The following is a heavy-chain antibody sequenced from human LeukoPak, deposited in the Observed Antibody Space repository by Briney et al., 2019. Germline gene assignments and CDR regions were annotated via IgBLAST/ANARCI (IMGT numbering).Heavy chain of an antibody. CDR3: ANDYGGDGLFDY. V-gene: IGHV1-8*01. CDR1: GYTFTSYD. J-gene: IGHJ4*02. CDR2: MNPNSGNT. Sequence: ASVKVSCKAPGYTFTSYDINWVRQATGQGLEWMGWMNPNSGNTGYAQKFQGRVTMTRNTSISTAYMELSSLRSEDTAVYYCANDYGGDGLFDYWGQGTLVTVSS. D-gene: IGHD4-23*01.